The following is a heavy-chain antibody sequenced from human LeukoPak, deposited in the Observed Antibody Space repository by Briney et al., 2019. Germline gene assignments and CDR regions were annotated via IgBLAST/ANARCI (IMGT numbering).Heavy chain of an antibody. V-gene: IGHV3-23*01. Sequence: GGSLRLSCAASGFTFVSYSMTWVRQAPGKGLEWLSAISGSGGSTHYADSVKGRFTISRDNSKNTLYLQMNSLRAEDTAVYYCAKGLSSSRPSYFDYWGQETLVTVSS. CDR1: GFTFVSYS. D-gene: IGHD2/OR15-2a*01. CDR2: ISGSGGST. CDR3: AKGLSSSRPSYFDY. J-gene: IGHJ4*02.